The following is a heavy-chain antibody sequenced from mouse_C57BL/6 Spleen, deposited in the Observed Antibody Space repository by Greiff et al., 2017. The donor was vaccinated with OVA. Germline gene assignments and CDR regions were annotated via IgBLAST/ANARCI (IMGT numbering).Heavy chain of an antibody. Sequence: EVQVEESGTVLARPGASVKMSCKTSGYTFTSYWMHWVKQRPGQGLEWIGAIYPGNGDTSYNQKFKGKATLTAVTSASTAYMELSSLTDEDSAVYYCRRLTAWFAYWGQGTLVTVSA. J-gene: IGHJ3*01. CDR1: GYTFTSYW. D-gene: IGHD4-1*01. CDR2: IYPGNGDT. V-gene: IGHV1-5*01. CDR3: RRLTAWFAY.